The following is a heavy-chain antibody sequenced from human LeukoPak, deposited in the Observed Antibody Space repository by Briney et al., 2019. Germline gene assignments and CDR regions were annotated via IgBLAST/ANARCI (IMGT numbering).Heavy chain of an antibody. CDR3: ARSHYDILTGYYPHWFDP. CDR1: GFTFSSYA. D-gene: IGHD3-9*01. V-gene: IGHV3-30*04. CDR2: ISYDGSNK. J-gene: IGHJ5*02. Sequence: LRLSCAASGFTFSSYAMHWVRQAPGKGLEWVAVISYDGSNKCYADSVKGRFTISRDNSKNTLYLQMNSLRAEDTAVYYCARSHYDILTGYYPHWFDPWGQGTLVTVSS.